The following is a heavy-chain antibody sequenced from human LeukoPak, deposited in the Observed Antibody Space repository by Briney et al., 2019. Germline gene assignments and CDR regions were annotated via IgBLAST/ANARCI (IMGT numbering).Heavy chain of an antibody. CDR3: VRGFGRTGDGGY. D-gene: IGHD2-15*01. J-gene: IGHJ4*02. Sequence: GGSLRLSCAAPGFTFSNAWMSWVRQAPGKGLEWVANVNQDGSEKYYVDSVKGRFTISRDNAKNSLYLQVNSLRAEDTAVYYCVRGFGRTGDGGYWGQGTLVTVSS. CDR1: GFTFSNAW. V-gene: IGHV3-7*01. CDR2: VNQDGSEK.